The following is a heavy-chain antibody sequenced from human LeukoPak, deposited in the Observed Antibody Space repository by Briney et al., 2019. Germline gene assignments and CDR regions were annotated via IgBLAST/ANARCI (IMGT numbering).Heavy chain of an antibody. CDR3: ARGGPWPVDY. CDR1: GFTFGNYW. Sequence: GGSLRLSCAASGFTFGNYWMHWVRQAPGKGLVWVSRITNDGSSTSYADSVEGRFTISRDNAKKTLYLQMNSLRVEATAVYYCARGGPWPVDYWGQGTLVTVSS. J-gene: IGHJ4*02. V-gene: IGHV3-74*01. D-gene: IGHD6-19*01. CDR2: ITNDGSST.